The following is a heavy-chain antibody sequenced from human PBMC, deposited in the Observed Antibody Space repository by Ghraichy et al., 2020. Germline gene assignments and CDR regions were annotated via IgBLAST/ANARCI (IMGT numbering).Heavy chain of an antibody. D-gene: IGHD3-10*01. Sequence: GKSLNISCAASGFTFSSYSMNWVRQAPGKGLEWVSYISSSSSTIYYADSVKGRFTISRDNAKNSLYLQMNSLRDEDTAVYYCATGVSYYGSGSYYNWFDPWGQGTLVTVSS. CDR2: ISSSSSTI. CDR3: ATGVSYYGSGSYYNWFDP. V-gene: IGHV3-48*02. CDR1: GFTFSSYS. J-gene: IGHJ5*02.